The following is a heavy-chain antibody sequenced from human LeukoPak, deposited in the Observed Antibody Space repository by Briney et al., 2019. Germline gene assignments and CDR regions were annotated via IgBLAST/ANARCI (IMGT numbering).Heavy chain of an antibody. D-gene: IGHD4-17*01. CDR2: INHSGSD. Sequence: PSETLSLTCAVYGGSFSGYYWSWIRQPPGKGLEWIGEINHSGSDNYNPSLKSRVTISVDTSKNQFSLKLSSVTAADTAVYYCARAYGEADYWGQGTLVTVSS. CDR3: ARAYGEADY. V-gene: IGHV4-34*01. J-gene: IGHJ4*02. CDR1: GGSFSGYY.